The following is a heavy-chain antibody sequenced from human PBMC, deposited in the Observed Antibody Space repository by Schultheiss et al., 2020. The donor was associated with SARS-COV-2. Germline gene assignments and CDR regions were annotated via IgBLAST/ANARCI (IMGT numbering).Heavy chain of an antibody. Sequence: LRLSCTVSGGSISSGGYYWSWIRQHPGKGLEWIGYIYNSGSTYYNPSLKSRVIISMDTSKNQFSLKLSSVTAADTAVYYCARGPGRELLTRDAFDIWGQGTMVTVSS. V-gene: IGHV4-31*03. CDR1: GGSISSGGYY. D-gene: IGHD1-7*01. CDR3: ARGPGRELLTRDAFDI. CDR2: IYNSGST. J-gene: IGHJ3*02.